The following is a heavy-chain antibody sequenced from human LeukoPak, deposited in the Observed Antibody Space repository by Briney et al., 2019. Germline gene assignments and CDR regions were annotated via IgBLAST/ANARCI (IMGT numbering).Heavy chain of an antibody. J-gene: IGHJ4*02. CDR2: ISGSGGST. D-gene: IGHD2-21*02. Sequence: PGGSLRLSCAASGFTFDDYGMSWVRQAPGKGLEWVSAISGSGGSTYYADSVKGRFTISRDNSKNTLYLQMNSLRAEDTAVYYCAKPIYCGGDCYSFDYWGQGTLVTVSS. V-gene: IGHV3-23*01. CDR1: GFTFDDYG. CDR3: AKPIYCGGDCYSFDY.